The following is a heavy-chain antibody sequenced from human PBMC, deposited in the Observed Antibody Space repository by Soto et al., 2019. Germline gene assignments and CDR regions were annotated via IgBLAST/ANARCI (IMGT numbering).Heavy chain of an antibody. CDR3: ARWGGLAGSGAVCFKMPCDY. J-gene: IGHJ4*02. D-gene: IGHD2-8*02. CDR2: IIPISGTT. Sequence: QVQLVQSGAEVKRPESSMKVSCKPSGGTFNNYAINWVRQAPGQGLEWMGAIIPISGTTKYAQKFQGRVTITSEKSTRTVYMDLSSLRSEDTAVYYCARWGGLAGSGAVCFKMPCDYGGQGTLVTVSS. CDR1: GGTFNNYA. V-gene: IGHV1-69*06.